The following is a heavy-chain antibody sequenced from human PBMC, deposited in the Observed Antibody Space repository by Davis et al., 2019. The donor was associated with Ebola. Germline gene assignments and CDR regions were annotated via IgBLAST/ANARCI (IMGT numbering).Heavy chain of an antibody. CDR2: IYYSGST. J-gene: IGHJ4*02. CDR1: GGSISSGGYY. V-gene: IGHV4-31*03. Sequence: PSETLSLTCTVSGGSISSGGYYWSWIRQHPGKGLEWIGYIYYSGSTYYNPSLKSRVTISVDTSKNQFSLKLSSVTAADTAVYYCAGTVVVAATLSDYWGQGTLVTVSS. D-gene: IGHD2-15*01. CDR3: AGTVVVAATLSDY.